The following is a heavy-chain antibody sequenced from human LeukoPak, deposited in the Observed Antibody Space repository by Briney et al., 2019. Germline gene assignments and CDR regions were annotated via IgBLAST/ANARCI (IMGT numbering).Heavy chain of an antibody. CDR2: MSPNSGNT. V-gene: IGHV1-8*01. CDR3: ARTPPNWGADY. J-gene: IGHJ4*02. Sequence: ASVTVSCTASGYTFTSYDINWVRQATGQGLEWMGWMSPNSGNTGYAQKFQGRVTMTRDTSIGTAYLELSSLESEDTAVYYCARTPPNWGADYWGQGTLVTVSS. D-gene: IGHD7-27*01. CDR1: GYTFTSYD.